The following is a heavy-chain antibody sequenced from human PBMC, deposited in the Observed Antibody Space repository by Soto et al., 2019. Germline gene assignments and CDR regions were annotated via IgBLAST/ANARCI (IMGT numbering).Heavy chain of an antibody. J-gene: IGHJ3*02. V-gene: IGHV4-39*01. Sequence: SETLSLTCTVSGGSISRSSYYWGWIRQPPGKGLEWIGSIYYSGSTYYNPSLKSRVTISVDTSKNQFSLKLSSVTAADTAVYYCASRYDFWSGPNAFDIWGQGTMVTVS. CDR1: GGSISRSSYY. CDR3: ASRYDFWSGPNAFDI. D-gene: IGHD3-3*01. CDR2: IYYSGST.